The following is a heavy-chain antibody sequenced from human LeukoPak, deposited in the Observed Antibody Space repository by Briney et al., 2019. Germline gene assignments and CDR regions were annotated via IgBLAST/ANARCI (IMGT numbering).Heavy chain of an antibody. CDR2: IIPIFGTA. CDR3: ARRYCSGGSCYYFDY. Sequence: VASVKASCKASGGTFSSYAISWVRQAPGQGLEWMGGIIPIFGTANYAQKFQGRVTITTDESTSTAYMELSSLRSEDTAVYYCARRYCSGGSCYYFDYWGQGTLVTVSS. J-gene: IGHJ4*02. D-gene: IGHD2-15*01. V-gene: IGHV1-69*05. CDR1: GGTFSSYA.